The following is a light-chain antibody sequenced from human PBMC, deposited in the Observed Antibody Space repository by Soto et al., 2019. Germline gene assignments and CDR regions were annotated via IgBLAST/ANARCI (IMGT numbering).Light chain of an antibody. CDR3: LQYHNLWA. J-gene: IGKJ1*01. CDR1: QNIYYN. V-gene: IGKV3-15*01. CDR2: RAS. Sequence: IVMTQSPATLSVSPGESATLSCRASQNIYYNVAWYQHRPGQAPRLLIYRASTRATGVPARFSGSGSGTVFTLTISSLQSEDFTVYSCLQYHNLWAFGQGTKLEI.